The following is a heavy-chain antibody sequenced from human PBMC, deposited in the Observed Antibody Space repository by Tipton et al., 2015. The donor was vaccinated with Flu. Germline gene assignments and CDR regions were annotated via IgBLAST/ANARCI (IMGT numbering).Heavy chain of an antibody. Sequence: TLSLTCTVSGASVNSGSYYWTWIRQPPGKGLEWIGHISYSGITNYNPSLTSRVTISADTSKNQFSLNLISVTAADTAVYYCGRALGGAAALWGQGTLVTVSS. V-gene: IGHV4-61*01. CDR1: GASVNSGSYY. J-gene: IGHJ4*02. CDR3: GRALGGAAAL. D-gene: IGHD6-25*01. CDR2: ISYSGIT.